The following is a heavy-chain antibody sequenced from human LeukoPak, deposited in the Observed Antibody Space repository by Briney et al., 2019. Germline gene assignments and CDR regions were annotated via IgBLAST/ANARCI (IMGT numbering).Heavy chain of an antibody. CDR1: GGSISSYY. CDR2: IYYSGST. V-gene: IGHV4-59*12. Sequence: SQTLSLTCTVSGGSISSYYWSWIRQPPGKGLEWIGYIYYSGSTNYNPSLKSRVTISVDTSKNQFSLKLSSVTAADTAVYYCARGRGYSGYDYTRFDYWGQGTLVTVSS. CDR3: ARGRGYSGYDYTRFDY. D-gene: IGHD5-12*01. J-gene: IGHJ4*02.